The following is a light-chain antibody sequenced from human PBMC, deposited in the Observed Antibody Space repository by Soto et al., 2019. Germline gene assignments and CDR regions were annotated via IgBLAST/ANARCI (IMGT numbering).Light chain of an antibody. CDR3: QQFGSSPPLT. CDR2: RAT. CDR1: QSISGKY. Sequence: EIVLTQSPGTLSLSPGESATLSCRTSQSISGKYVAWYQQRPGLPPRVGVDRATKRAAGIPDRFRGSGSGTEFTLPISGLEAADFAVYFCQQFGSSPPLTFGQGTRLEIK. V-gene: IGKV3-20*01. J-gene: IGKJ5*01.